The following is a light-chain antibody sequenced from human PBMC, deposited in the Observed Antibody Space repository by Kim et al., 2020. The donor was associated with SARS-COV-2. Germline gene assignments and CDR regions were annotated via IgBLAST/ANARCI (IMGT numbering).Light chain of an antibody. CDR3: QQYATSPLT. CDR1: QSVGKNY. Sequence: EIVLTQSPGTLSLSPGERATLSCRASQSVGKNYLAWYRQKPGQTPRLLIYDASTRATGISDKFSGSVSGTDFTLTITGLEPEDFAVYYCQQYATSPLTFGGGTKVDIK. CDR2: DAS. J-gene: IGKJ4*01. V-gene: IGKV3-20*01.